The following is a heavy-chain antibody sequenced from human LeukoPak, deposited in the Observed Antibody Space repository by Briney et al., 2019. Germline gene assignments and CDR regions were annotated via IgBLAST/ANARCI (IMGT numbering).Heavy chain of an antibody. D-gene: IGHD2-21*02. V-gene: IGHV3-11*01. CDR2: ISSSGSTI. J-gene: IGHJ4*02. Sequence: PGGFLRLSCAASGFTFSDYYMGWIRQAPGKGLEWVSYISSSGSTIYYADSVKGRFTISRDNAKNSLYLQMNSLRAEDTAVYYCARDLLVVVTALAGFDYWGQGTLVTVSS. CDR3: ARDLLVVVTALAGFDY. CDR1: GFTFSDYY.